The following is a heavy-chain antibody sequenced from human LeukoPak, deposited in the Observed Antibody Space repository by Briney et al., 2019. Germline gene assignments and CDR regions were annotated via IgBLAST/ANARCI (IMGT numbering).Heavy chain of an antibody. CDR2: IGTAGDT. CDR1: GFTFSSYD. V-gene: IGHV3-13*01. Sequence: GGSLRLSCAASGFTFSSYDMHWVRHATGKGLEWVSAIGTAGDTYYPGSVKGRFTISRENAKNSLYLQMNSPRAGDTAVYYCARVSGSGRRRYFDYWGQGTLVAVSS. D-gene: IGHD3-10*01. J-gene: IGHJ4*02. CDR3: ARVSGSGRRRYFDY.